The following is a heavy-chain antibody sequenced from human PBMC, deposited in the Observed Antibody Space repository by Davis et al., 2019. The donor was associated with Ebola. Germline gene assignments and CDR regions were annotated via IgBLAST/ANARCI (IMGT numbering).Heavy chain of an antibody. CDR3: ARGRRYSYGYWGY. J-gene: IGHJ4*02. CDR2: INHSGST. Sequence: SETLSLTCAVYGGSFSGYYGSWIRQLPGKGLEWIGEINHSGSTNYNPSLKSRVTISVDTAKNQFSLKLRSVTAADTAVYYCARGRRYSYGYWGYWGQGTLVTVSS. CDR1: GGSFSGYY. V-gene: IGHV4-34*01. D-gene: IGHD5-18*01.